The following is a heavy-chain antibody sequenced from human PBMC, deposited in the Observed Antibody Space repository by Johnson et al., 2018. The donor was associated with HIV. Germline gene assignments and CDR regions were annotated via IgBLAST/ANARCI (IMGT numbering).Heavy chain of an antibody. V-gene: IGHV3-15*01. D-gene: IGHD1-14*01. J-gene: IGHJ3*02. CDR2: IKSKTDGGTT. Sequence: VQVVESGGGLVKPGWSLRLSCAASGFTFSNAWMSWVRQAPGKGLEWVGRIKSKTDGGTTDYAAPVKGRFTISRDDSKNTLYLQMNSLKTEDTAVYYCTTFGRGTYAFDIWGQGTMVTVSS. CDR3: TTFGRGTYAFDI. CDR1: GFTFSNAW.